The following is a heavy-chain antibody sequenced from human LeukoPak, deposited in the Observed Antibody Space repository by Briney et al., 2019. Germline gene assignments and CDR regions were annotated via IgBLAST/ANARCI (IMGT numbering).Heavy chain of an antibody. CDR1: GGSFSGYY. J-gene: IGHJ4*02. Sequence: SETLSLTCDVYGGSFSGYYWSWIRQPPGKGLEWIGEINHSGSTNYNPSLKSRVTISVDTSKNQFSLKLRSVTAADTAVYYCARGWYYDSSGYIPYFDYWGQGTLVTVSS. CDR3: ARGWYYDSSGYIPYFDY. CDR2: INHSGST. V-gene: IGHV4-34*01. D-gene: IGHD3-22*01.